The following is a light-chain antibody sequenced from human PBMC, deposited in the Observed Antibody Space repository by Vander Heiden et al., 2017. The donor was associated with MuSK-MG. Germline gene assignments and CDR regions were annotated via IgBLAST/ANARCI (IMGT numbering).Light chain of an antibody. CDR1: SSNIGGNT. CDR2: SND. J-gene: IGLJ2*01. CDR3: EAWDDSLNGPV. Sequence: PHSASGAPGLTVIISCSGSSSNIGGNTVNWYRQHPGTAPTLLIYSNDRRPSGDAARFSGSKSGTSASLAISGLQSEDEADYYCEAWDDSLNGPVFGGGTKLTGL. V-gene: IGLV1-44*01.